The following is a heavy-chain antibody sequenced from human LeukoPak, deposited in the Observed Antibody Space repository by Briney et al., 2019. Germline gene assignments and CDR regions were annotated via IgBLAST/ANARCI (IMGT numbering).Heavy chain of an antibody. Sequence: ESLKISCKGSGYSFTSYWIGWVRQTPGKGLEWMGVIYPGDSRTRYNPSFEGQVTISADKSITTAYLQWSSLKASDTAIYYCACREFYSPWPGPWGQGTLVTVSS. CDR1: GYSFTSYW. D-gene: IGHD5-18*01. CDR3: ACREFYSPWPGP. V-gene: IGHV5-51*01. J-gene: IGHJ5*02. CDR2: IYPGDSRT.